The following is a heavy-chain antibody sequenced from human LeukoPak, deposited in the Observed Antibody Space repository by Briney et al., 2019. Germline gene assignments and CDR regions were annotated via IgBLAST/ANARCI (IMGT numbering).Heavy chain of an antibody. V-gene: IGHV1-2*04. Sequence: GASVKVSCKASGYTFTGYYMHWVRQAPGQGLEWMGWINPNSGGTNYAQKFQGWVTMTRDTSISTAYMELSRLRPDDTAVYYCARGLWFGLDYFDYWGQGTLVTVSS. CDR1: GYTFTGYY. CDR2: INPNSGGT. J-gene: IGHJ4*02. D-gene: IGHD3-10*01. CDR3: ARGLWFGLDYFDY.